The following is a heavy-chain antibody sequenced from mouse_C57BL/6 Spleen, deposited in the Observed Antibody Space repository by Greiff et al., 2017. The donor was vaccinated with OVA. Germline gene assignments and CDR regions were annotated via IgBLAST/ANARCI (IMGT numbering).Heavy chain of an antibody. CDR1: GYSFTGYF. CDR2: INPYNGDT. Sequence: EVQLQQSGPELVKPGDSVKISCKASGYSFTGYFMNWVMQSHGKSLEWIGRINPYNGDTFYNQKFKGKATLTLDKSSSTAHMELRCLTSEDSAVYYGARSGARDYDHAMGYWVQGTSVTVSS. CDR3: ARSGARDYDHAMGY. D-gene: IGHD2-4*01. J-gene: IGHJ4*01. V-gene: IGHV1-20*01.